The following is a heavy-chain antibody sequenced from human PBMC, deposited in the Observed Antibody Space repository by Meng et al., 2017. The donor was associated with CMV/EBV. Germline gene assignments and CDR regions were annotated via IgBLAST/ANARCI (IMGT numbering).Heavy chain of an antibody. Sequence: SETLSLTCIVSGGSFNSYYWSWIRQSPGKGLEWIGYVYYSGSTKYNPSLKSRVTISIDTSKSQFSLSLSSVTAADTAVYYCARDLGYCSSTSCYYLDYWGQGTLVTVSS. CDR2: VYYSGST. CDR1: GGSFNSYY. D-gene: IGHD2-2*01. V-gene: IGHV4-59*01. J-gene: IGHJ4*02. CDR3: ARDLGYCSSTSCYYLDY.